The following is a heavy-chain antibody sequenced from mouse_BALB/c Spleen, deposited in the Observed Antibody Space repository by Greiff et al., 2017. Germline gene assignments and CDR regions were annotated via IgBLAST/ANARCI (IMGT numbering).Heavy chain of an antibody. CDR1: GYTFTDHA. V-gene: IGHV1S45*01. CDR2: INPYNDYT. Sequence: VQLQQSDAELVKPGASVKISCKASGYTFTDHAIHWVKQRPGQGLDWIGYINPYNDYTSYNQKFKGKATLTVDKSSSTAYMELSSLTSEDSAVYYCARFLDSSGWFAYWGQGTLVTVSA. J-gene: IGHJ3*01. D-gene: IGHD3-2*01. CDR3: ARFLDSSGWFAY.